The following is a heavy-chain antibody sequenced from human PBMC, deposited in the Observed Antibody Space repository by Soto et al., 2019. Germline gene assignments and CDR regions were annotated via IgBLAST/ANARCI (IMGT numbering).Heavy chain of an antibody. CDR2: ITGSGGST. J-gene: IGHJ5*02. CDR1: GFTFSSYA. CDR3: AKDGQFQLGSGYYISWFDP. Sequence: EVQLLESGGGLVQPGGSLRLSCAASGFTFSSYAMSWVRQAPGTGLEWVSAITGSGGSTYYADSVKGRFTISRDNSRNPLYLQMNSLRAEDTAVYYCAKDGQFQLGSGYYISWFDPGGQGTLVTVSS. D-gene: IGHD3-3*01. V-gene: IGHV3-23*01.